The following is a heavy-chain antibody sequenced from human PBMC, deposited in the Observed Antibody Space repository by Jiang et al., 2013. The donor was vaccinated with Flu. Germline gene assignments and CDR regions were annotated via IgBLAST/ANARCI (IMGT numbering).Heavy chain of an antibody. CDR3: VRQGGNERMTPFGVVSEAFWFDP. J-gene: IGHJ5*02. D-gene: IGHD3-3*01. CDR1: YW. V-gene: IGHV5-51*01. CDR2: IFPGDSDT. Sequence: YWIGWVRQMPGKGLEWMAIIFPGDSDTRYSPSFEGQVTISADKSISTAYLQWGSLKASDTAVYYCVRQGGNERMTPFGVVSEAFWFDPWGQGTLVTVSS.